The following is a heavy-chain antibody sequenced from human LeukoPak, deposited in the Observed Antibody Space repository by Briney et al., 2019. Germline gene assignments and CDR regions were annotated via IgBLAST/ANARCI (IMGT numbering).Heavy chain of an antibody. D-gene: IGHD4-17*01. CDR2: IYRGGDT. CDR3: ARESETYGAFDL. Sequence: GGSLRISCGASGFTVTTSLMSWVRQAPGKGLEWVSVIYRGGDTYYADSVKGRFTISRDSSRNTLYLQMNSLTAADTAVYYCARESETYGAFDLWGQGTLVTVSS. J-gene: IGHJ4*02. CDR1: GFTVTTSL. V-gene: IGHV3-66*01.